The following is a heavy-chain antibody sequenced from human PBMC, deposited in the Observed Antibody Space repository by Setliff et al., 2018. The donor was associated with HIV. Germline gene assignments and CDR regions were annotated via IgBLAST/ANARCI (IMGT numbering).Heavy chain of an antibody. V-gene: IGHV3-66*02. D-gene: IGHD4-17*01. CDR2: IYTGGAT. J-gene: IGHJ2*01. Sequence: PGESLKISCAPSGFTFGSYAMSWVRQAPGKGLEWVSVIYTGGATFYADSVKARFTISRDNSRNTLYLQMNSLRAEDTAVYYCARSNLRRYGDPDWYFDLWGRGTLVTVSS. CDR1: GFTFGSYA. CDR3: ARSNLRRYGDPDWYFDL.